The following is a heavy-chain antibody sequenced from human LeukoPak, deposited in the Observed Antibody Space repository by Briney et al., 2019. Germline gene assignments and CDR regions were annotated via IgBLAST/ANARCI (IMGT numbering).Heavy chain of an antibody. D-gene: IGHD6-6*01. V-gene: IGHV3-53*01. J-gene: IGHJ6*02. CDR3: ARDVFPSSIAAPGGMDV. Sequence: GRSLRLSCAASGFTVSSNYMSWVRQAPGKGLEWVSVIYSGGSTYYADSVKGRFTISRDNSKNTLYLQMNSLRAEDTAVYYCARDVFPSSIAAPGGMDVWGQGTTVTVSS. CDR1: GFTVSSNY. CDR2: IYSGGST.